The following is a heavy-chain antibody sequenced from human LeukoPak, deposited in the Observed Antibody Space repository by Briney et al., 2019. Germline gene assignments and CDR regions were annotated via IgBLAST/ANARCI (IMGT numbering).Heavy chain of an antibody. D-gene: IGHD2-21*01. V-gene: IGHV1-3*01. CDR3: ARAWVRYYGGDCYGY. J-gene: IGHJ4*02. Sequence: KFQGRVTITRDTSASTAYMELSSLRSEDTAVYYCARAWVRYYGGDCYGYWGQGTLVTVSS.